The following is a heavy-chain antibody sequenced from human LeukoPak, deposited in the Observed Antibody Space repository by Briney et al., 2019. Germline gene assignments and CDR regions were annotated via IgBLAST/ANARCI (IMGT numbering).Heavy chain of an antibody. J-gene: IGHJ4*02. CDR2: ITSISSTI. CDR3: ARIIAAAGTGFDY. D-gene: IGHD6-13*01. Sequence: GGSLRLSCAASGFTFSSYSMNWVRQAPGKGLEWVSYITSISSTIYYADSVKGRFTISRDNAKNSLYLQMNSLRDEDTAVNYCARIIAAAGTGFDYWGQGTLVTVSS. V-gene: IGHV3-48*02. CDR1: GFTFSSYS.